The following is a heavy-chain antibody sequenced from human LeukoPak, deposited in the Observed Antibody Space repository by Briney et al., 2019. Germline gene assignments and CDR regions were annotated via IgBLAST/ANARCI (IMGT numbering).Heavy chain of an antibody. D-gene: IGHD2-15*01. CDR3: ASQEYCSGGSCYIWFDP. V-gene: IGHV5-51*01. J-gene: IGHJ5*02. CDR1: GYMFSSYW. CDR2: IYPGDSDI. Sequence: GESLKISCKDSGYMFSSYWIAWVRQMPGKGLEYIGIIYPGDSDIRYSPSFQGLVTISADKSISTAYLQWSSLKASDTAMYYCASQEYCSGGSCYIWFDPWGQGTLVTVSS.